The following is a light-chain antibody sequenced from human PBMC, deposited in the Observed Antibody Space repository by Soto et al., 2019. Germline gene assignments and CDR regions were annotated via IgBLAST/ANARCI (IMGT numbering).Light chain of an antibody. Sequence: ALTQPPSVSGSPGQSVAISCTGTSSDVGSYNRVSWYQQPPGTAPKVMIYEVSNRPSGVPHRFSGSKSGNTASLTISGLQAEDEADYYCSSYTSSNTYVFGTGTKVTVL. J-gene: IGLJ1*01. CDR3: SSYTSSNTYV. CDR2: EVS. V-gene: IGLV2-18*02. CDR1: SSDVGSYNR.